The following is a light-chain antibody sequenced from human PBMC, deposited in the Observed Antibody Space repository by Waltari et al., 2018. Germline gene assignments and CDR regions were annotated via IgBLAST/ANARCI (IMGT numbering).Light chain of an antibody. CDR3: QQYYSTPS. V-gene: IGKV4-1*01. CDR2: WAS. Sequence: DIVMTQSPDSLAVSLGERATINCKSSQSVLFTSNNKNYLAWYQQKPGQPPKLLIYWASTRDSGVPDRFSGSGSGTDFSLTISSLQAEDVAVYYCQQYYSTPSFGQGTKLAI. CDR1: QSVLFTSNNKNY. J-gene: IGKJ2*01.